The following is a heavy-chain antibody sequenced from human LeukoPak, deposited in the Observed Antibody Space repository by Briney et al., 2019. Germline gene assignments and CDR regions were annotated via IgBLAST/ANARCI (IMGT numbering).Heavy chain of an antibody. CDR2: ISDSGGST. D-gene: IGHD3-9*01. J-gene: IGHJ4*02. CDR3: VTNFDPDVD. Sequence: GGSLRLSCAAFGFTFSSYGMSWVRQAPGKGLEWVSAISDSGGSTYYADSVKGRFTISRDNSKNTLYLQMNSLKAEDTAVYYCVTNFDPDVDWGQGTLVTVSS. CDR1: GFTFSSYG. V-gene: IGHV3-23*01.